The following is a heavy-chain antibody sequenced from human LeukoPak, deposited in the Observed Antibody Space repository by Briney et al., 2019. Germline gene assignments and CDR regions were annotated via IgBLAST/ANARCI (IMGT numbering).Heavy chain of an antibody. CDR1: GGTFSSYA. CDR2: IIPIFGTA. CDR3: ASGSGYFSGDAFDI. D-gene: IGHD3-22*01. V-gene: IGHV1-69*05. J-gene: IGHJ3*02. Sequence: ASMKLSCKASGGTFSSYAISWVRQAPGQGLEWMGGIIPIFGTANYAQKFQERVTITRDMSTSTAYMELSSLRSEDTAVYYCASGSGYFSGDAFDIWGQGTMVTVSS.